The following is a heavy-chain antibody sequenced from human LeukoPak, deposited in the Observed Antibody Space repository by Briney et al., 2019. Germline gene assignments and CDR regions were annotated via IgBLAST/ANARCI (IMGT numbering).Heavy chain of an antibody. CDR3: AREQWLVLYY. Sequence: ASVKVSCKASGGTFSSYAISWVRQAPGQGLEWMGWISAYNGNTNYAQKLQGRVTMTTDTSTSTAYMELRSLRSDDTAVYYCAREQWLVLYYWGQGTLVTVSS. J-gene: IGHJ4*02. D-gene: IGHD6-19*01. V-gene: IGHV1-18*01. CDR2: ISAYNGNT. CDR1: GGTFSSYA.